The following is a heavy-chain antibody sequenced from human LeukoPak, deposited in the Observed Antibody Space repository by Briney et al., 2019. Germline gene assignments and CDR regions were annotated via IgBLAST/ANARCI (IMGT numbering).Heavy chain of an antibody. V-gene: IGHV3-21*01. CDR2: ISNRGTYI. CDR3: ARDLDRAGEFDP. Sequence: GGSLRLSYAASGFTFKSYSMNWVRQAPGKGLEWVSAISNRGTYINYGDSVKGRFTISRDNVKNSLYLQMNSLRAEDTAVYYCARDLDRAGEFDPWGQGTLVTVSS. J-gene: IGHJ5*02. D-gene: IGHD1-1*01. CDR1: GFTFKSYS.